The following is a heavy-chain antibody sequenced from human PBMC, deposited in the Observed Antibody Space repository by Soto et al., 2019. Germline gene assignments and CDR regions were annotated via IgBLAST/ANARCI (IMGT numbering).Heavy chain of an antibody. Sequence: PSETLSLTCAVSGGSISSGGYSWSWIRQPPGKGLEWIGYIYHSGSTYYNPSLKSRVTISVDRSKNQFSLKLSSVTAADTAVYYCARSKGYSYGFDYWGQGTLVTVSS. CDR3: ARSKGYSYGFDY. CDR2: IYHSGST. D-gene: IGHD5-18*01. V-gene: IGHV4-30-2*01. J-gene: IGHJ4*02. CDR1: GGSISSGGYS.